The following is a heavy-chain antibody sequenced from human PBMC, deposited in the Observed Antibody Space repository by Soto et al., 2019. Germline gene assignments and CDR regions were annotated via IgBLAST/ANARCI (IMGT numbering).Heavy chain of an antibody. CDR3: ARHWIAGSSIP. Sequence: SETLSLTCSVSGDSISSSSHYWGCIRQPPGKGLEWIGSIHYSGTSYYNPSLKSRVTIFVDTSKNQLSLKLSSVTAADTAVYYCARHWIAGSSIPWGQGTLVTVSS. D-gene: IGHD2-21*01. V-gene: IGHV4-39*01. CDR1: GDSISSSSHY. CDR2: IHYSGTS. J-gene: IGHJ5*02.